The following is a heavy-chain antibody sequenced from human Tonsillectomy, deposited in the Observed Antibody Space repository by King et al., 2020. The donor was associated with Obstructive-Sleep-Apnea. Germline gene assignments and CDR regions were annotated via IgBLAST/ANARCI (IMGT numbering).Heavy chain of an antibody. Sequence: VQLVESGAEVKKPGASVKVSCKASGYTFTSYYMHWVRQAPGQGLEWMGIINPSGGSTSYAQKFQGRVTMTRDTSTSTVYMELSSLRSEDTAVYYCAGEGDYYDSSSQAGFDPWGQGTLVTVSS. D-gene: IGHD3-22*01. V-gene: IGHV1-46*01. CDR1: GYTFTSYY. J-gene: IGHJ5*02. CDR3: AGEGDYYDSSSQAGFDP. CDR2: INPSGGST.